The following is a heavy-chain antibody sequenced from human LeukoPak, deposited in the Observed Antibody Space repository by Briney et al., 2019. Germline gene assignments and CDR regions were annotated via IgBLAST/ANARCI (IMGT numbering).Heavy chain of an antibody. CDR2: IYTSGST. J-gene: IGHJ4*02. Sequence: SETLSLTCTVSGGSFSSYYWSWIRQPAGKGLEWIGRIYTSGSTNYNPSLKSRVTMSVDTSKNQFSLKLSSVTAADTAVYYCARGYYDSSGYSFDYWGQGTLVTVSS. D-gene: IGHD3-22*01. CDR1: GGSFSSYY. V-gene: IGHV4-4*07. CDR3: ARGYYDSSGYSFDY.